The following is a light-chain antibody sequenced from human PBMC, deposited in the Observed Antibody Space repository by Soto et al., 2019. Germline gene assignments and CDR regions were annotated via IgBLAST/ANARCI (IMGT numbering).Light chain of an antibody. Sequence: QSVLTQPPSASGSPGQSVAISCTGTSSDVGGYNFVSWYQQHPGKAPKLMIYEVTKRPSGVPDRFSGSKSGNTASLTVSGLQAEDEADYYCLSYAGNHIEVFGSGTKVT. CDR3: LSYAGNHIEV. J-gene: IGLJ1*01. V-gene: IGLV2-8*01. CDR1: SSDVGGYNF. CDR2: EVT.